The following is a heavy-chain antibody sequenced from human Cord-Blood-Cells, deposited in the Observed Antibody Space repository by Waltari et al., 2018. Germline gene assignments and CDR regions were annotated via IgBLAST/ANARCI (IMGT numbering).Heavy chain of an antibody. CDR2: INPNRGGT. CDR3: ARLACSSTSCYTGWFDP. D-gene: IGHD2-2*02. CDR1: GYTFTGYY. Sequence: QVQLVQSGAEVKKPGASVKVSCKASGYTFTGYYMHWVRQAPGQGLEWMGWINPNRGGTNYAQKIQGRVTMTRETSISTAYMELSRLRSDDTAVYYCARLACSSTSCYTGWFDPWGQGTLVTVSS. J-gene: IGHJ5*02. V-gene: IGHV1-2*02.